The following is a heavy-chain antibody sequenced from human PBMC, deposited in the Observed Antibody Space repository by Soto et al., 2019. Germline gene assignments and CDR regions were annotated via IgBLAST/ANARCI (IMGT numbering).Heavy chain of an antibody. CDR1: GFTFSSYG. CDR3: ARMRNILTGYPGHFDY. J-gene: IGHJ4*02. CDR2: IWYDGSNK. Sequence: GGSLRLSCAASGFTFSSYGMHWVRQAPGKGLEWVAVIWYDGSNKYYADSVKGRFTISRDNSKNTLYLQMNSLRAEDTAVYYCARMRNILTGYPGHFDYWGQGTLVNGS. D-gene: IGHD3-9*01. V-gene: IGHV3-33*01.